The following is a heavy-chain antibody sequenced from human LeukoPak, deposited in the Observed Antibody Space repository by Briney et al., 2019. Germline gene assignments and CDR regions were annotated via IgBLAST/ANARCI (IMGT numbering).Heavy chain of an antibody. V-gene: IGHV1-69*13. D-gene: IGHD2-2*02. CDR3: ASNTEAYYYYYGMDV. CDR2: IIPIFGTA. CDR1: GGTFSSYA. J-gene: IGHJ6*02. Sequence: GASVKVSCKASGGTFSSYAISWVRQAPGQGLEWMGGIIPIFGTANYAQKFQGRVTITADGSTSTAYMELSSLRSEDTAVYYCASNTEAYYYYYGMDVWGQGTTVTVSS.